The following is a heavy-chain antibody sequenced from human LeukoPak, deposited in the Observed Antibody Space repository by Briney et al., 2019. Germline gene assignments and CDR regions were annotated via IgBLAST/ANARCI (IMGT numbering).Heavy chain of an antibody. J-gene: IGHJ4*02. D-gene: IGHD3-22*01. Sequence: ASVKVSCKASGYTFITYDINWVRQATGQGLEWMGWMNPNSGNTGYAQKFQGRVTMTRDTSISTAYMELSRLRSDDTAVYYCARAPAGSGYEFDYWGQGTLVTVSS. V-gene: IGHV1-8*01. CDR1: GYTFITYD. CDR3: ARAPAGSGYEFDY. CDR2: MNPNSGNT.